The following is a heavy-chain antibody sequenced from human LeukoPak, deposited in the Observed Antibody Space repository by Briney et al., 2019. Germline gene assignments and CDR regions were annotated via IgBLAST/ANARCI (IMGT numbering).Heavy chain of an antibody. D-gene: IGHD3-9*01. CDR2: IIPIFGTA. CDR1: GGTFTSYA. Sequence: GASVKVSCKASGGTFTSYAISWVRQAPGQGLEWMGGIIPIFGTANYAQKFQGRVTITADESTSTAYMELSSLRSEDTAVYYCVDGDDILTGYPTDPDYYYYYGMDVWGKGTTVTVSS. CDR3: VDGDDILTGYPTDPDYYYYYGMDV. V-gene: IGHV1-69*13. J-gene: IGHJ6*04.